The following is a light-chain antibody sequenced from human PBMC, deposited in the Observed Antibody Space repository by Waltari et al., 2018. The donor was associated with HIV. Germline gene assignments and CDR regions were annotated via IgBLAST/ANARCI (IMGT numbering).Light chain of an antibody. V-gene: IGLV1-40*01. CDR1: SANIGAPYD. CDR3: QSYDSGLSGLV. J-gene: IGLJ3*02. CDR2: ADK. Sequence: QSVLTQPPSVSGAPGHSITISCRGGSANIGAPYDVHWYQQLPGRAPILLIYADKGRPPGVSDRFSGSRSVTSASLAIAGLQSEDEGDYYCQSYDSGLSGLVFGGGTRLTVL.